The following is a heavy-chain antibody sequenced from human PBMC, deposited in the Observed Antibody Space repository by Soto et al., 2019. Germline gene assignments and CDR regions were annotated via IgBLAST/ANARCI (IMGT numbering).Heavy chain of an antibody. D-gene: IGHD5-12*01. CDR2: IIPKLGSA. CDR3: VRGGEGYNFGAVY. CDR1: GGGNLRDYR. J-gene: IGHJ4*02. Sequence: QVQLVQSGAEVKEPGSSVKVSCKASGGGNLRDYRTTWVRRAPGQGLEWMGGIIPKLGSANYAQKFQGRVTITAAESTNIVYLEIRRLISDDTAVYYCVRGGEGYNFGAVYWGQGTPVTVSS. V-gene: IGHV1-69*01.